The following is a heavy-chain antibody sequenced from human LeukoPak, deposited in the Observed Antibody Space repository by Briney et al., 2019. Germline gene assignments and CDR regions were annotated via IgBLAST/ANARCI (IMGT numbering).Heavy chain of an antibody. J-gene: IGHJ4*02. CDR3: AVGAAMVTYYFDY. V-gene: IGHV4-34*01. D-gene: IGHD5-18*01. Sequence: PSETLSLTCAVYGGSFSGYYWSWIRQPPGKGLEWIGEINHSGSTNYNPSLKSRVTISVDTSKNQFSLKLSSVTAADTAVYYCAVGAAMVTYYFDYWRQGTLVTVSS. CDR1: GGSFSGYY. CDR2: INHSGST.